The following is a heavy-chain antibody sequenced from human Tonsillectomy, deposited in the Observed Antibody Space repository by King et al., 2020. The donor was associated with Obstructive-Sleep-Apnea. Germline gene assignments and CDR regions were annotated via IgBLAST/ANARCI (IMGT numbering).Heavy chain of an antibody. CDR3: AKPLYYYDSSGYSD. D-gene: IGHD3-22*01. CDR1: GFTFSSHA. CDR2: MRCGGVRT. Sequence: VQLVESGGGFVQPGGSLRISCAASGFTFSSHAMRCGRQAPGDGREGVSAMRCGGVRTYYADAVKGQFTVSRDNSKNTLYLEMNSLRAEDTAVYYCAKPLYYYDSSGYSDWGQGTLVTVSS. J-gene: IGHJ4*02. V-gene: IGHV3-23*04.